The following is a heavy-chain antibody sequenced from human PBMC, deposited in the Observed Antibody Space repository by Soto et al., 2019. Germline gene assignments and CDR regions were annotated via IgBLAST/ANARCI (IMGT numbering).Heavy chain of an antibody. CDR2: IYYSGST. D-gene: IGHD3-22*01. V-gene: IGHV4-31*03. Sequence: TLSLTCTVAGGSISSGGYYWSWIRQHPGKGLEWIGYIYYSGSTYYNPSLKSRVTISVDTSKNQFSLKLSSVTAADTAVYYCARETYYYDSSGYYRAFDYWGQGTLVTVSS. J-gene: IGHJ4*02. CDR3: ARETYYYDSSGYYRAFDY. CDR1: GGSISSGGYY.